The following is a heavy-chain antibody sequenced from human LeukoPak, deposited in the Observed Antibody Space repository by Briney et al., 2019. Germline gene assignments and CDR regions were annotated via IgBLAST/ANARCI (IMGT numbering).Heavy chain of an antibody. Sequence: GGSLRLSCAASGFTFSSRGMQWVRQAPGKGLEWVAVISYDGIHKYYADSVKGRFTISRDNSKNTLYLQMNSLRAEDTAVYYCARDYVDTANYYDSSGLDYWGQGTLVTVSS. CDR2: ISYDGIHK. CDR3: ARDYVDTANYYDSSGLDY. J-gene: IGHJ4*02. CDR1: GFTFSSRG. V-gene: IGHV3-30*03. D-gene: IGHD3-22*01.